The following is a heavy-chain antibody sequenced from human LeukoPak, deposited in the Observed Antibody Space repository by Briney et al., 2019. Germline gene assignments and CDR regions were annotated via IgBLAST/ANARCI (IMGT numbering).Heavy chain of an antibody. Sequence: GGSLRLSCAASGFTFSGSAMHWVRQASGKGLEWVGRIRSKANSYATAYAASVKGRFTISRDDSKNTAYLQMNSLKTEDTAIYYCATYRQVLLPFESWGQGTLVTVSS. J-gene: IGHJ4*02. D-gene: IGHD5-18*01. CDR3: ATYRQVLLPFES. CDR1: GFTFSGSA. V-gene: IGHV3-73*01. CDR2: IRSKANSYAT.